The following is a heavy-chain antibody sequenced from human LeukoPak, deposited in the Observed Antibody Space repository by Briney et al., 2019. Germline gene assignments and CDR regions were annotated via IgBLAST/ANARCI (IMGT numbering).Heavy chain of an antibody. Sequence: GGSLRLSCAASGFTFSSYAMSWVRQAPGKGLEWVSGVSGSGGSTYYADSVKGRFTISRDNSKNTLYLQMNSLRAEDTAVYYCAEDLDIVATITGNWGQGTLVTVSS. CDR2: VSGSGGST. D-gene: IGHD5-12*01. V-gene: IGHV3-23*01. CDR1: GFTFSSYA. CDR3: AEDLDIVATITGN. J-gene: IGHJ4*02.